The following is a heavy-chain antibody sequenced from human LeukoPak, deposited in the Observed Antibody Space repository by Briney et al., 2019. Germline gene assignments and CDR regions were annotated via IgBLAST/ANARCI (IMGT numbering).Heavy chain of an antibody. D-gene: IGHD6-19*01. Sequence: GALRLSCAAAGFTVSSNYMRWVRQAPGKGLEWVSVIYSGGSTYYADSVKGRFTISRDNSKNTLYLQMNSLRAEDTAVYYCARDSEQWLVLGVFDIWGQGTMVTVSS. CDR2: IYSGGST. V-gene: IGHV3-66*01. J-gene: IGHJ3*02. CDR3: ARDSEQWLVLGVFDI. CDR1: GFTVSSNY.